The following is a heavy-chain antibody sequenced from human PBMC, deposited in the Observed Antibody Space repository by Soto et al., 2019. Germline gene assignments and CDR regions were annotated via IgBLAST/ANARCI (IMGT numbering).Heavy chain of an antibody. Sequence: SETLSLTCTVSGGSISSSSSYWAWIRQPPGKGLEWVGTFYDGNTYHNPSLRSRITIAVDTSKNQFSLKLNSVAAADTAFYYCATTRGLAVGGSFDYWGQGMLVTVSS. V-gene: IGHV4-39*01. CDR2: FYDGNT. J-gene: IGHJ4*02. CDR1: GGSISSSSSY. CDR3: ATTRGLAVGGSFDY. D-gene: IGHD3-10*01.